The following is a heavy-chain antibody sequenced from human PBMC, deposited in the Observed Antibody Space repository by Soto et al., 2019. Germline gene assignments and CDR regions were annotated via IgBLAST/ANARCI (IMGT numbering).Heavy chain of an antibody. V-gene: IGHV4-34*01. Sequence: QVQLQQWGAGLLKPSETLSLTCAVYGGSFSGYYWSWIRQPPGKGLEWIGVINHSGSTNYNPSLKSRVTISVDTSKNQFSLKLSSVTAADTAVYYCARGRTTMVRPKYYYYMDVWGKGTTVTVSS. CDR3: ARGRTTMVRPKYYYYMDV. D-gene: IGHD3-10*01. J-gene: IGHJ6*03. CDR1: GGSFSGYY. CDR2: INHSGST.